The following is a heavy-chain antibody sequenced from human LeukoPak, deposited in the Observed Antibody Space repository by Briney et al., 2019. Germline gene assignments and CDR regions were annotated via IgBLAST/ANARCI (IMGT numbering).Heavy chain of an antibody. J-gene: IGHJ4*02. CDR2: IYHSGST. CDR3: ARLSGPEDY. Sequence: ASETLSLTCTVSGYSISSGYFWGWIRQPPGKGLEWIGSIYHSGSTYYNPSLKSRVTISVDTSKNQFSLKLSSVTAADTAVYYCARLSGPEDYWGQGTLVTVSS. V-gene: IGHV4-38-2*02. CDR1: GYSISSGYF. D-gene: IGHD1-26*01.